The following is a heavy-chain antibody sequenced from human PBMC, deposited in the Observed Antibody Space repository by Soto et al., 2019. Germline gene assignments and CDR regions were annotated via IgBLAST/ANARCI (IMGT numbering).Heavy chain of an antibody. V-gene: IGHV4-4*02. CDR2: IYRTGCN. D-gene: IGHD1-7*01. CDR1: GGSFTINNW. Sequence: QVQLQESGPGLVKPSGTLSLTCAVSGGSFTINNWWTWVRQPPGQGLEWIGEIYRTGCNNYNPSLKSRFTISLDKSENQFSLMVTSLTSADTAVYYCSSLDPGTSVDYWCQGTLVTVSS. CDR3: SSLDPGTSVDY. J-gene: IGHJ4*02.